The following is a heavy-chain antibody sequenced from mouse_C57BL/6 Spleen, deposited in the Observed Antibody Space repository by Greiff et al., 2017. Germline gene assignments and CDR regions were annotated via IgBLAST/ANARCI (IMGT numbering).Heavy chain of an antibody. V-gene: IGHV2-2*01. D-gene: IGHD2-3*01. CDR1: GFSLTSYG. CDR3: ARNDGYYEEFAY. CDR2: IWSGGST. Sequence: VQRVESGPGLVQPSQSLSITCPVSGFSLTSYGVHWVRQSPGKGLEWLGVIWSGGSTDYNAAFISRLSISKDNSKSQVFFKMNSLQADDTAIYYCARNDGYYEEFAYWGQGTLVTVSA. J-gene: IGHJ3*01.